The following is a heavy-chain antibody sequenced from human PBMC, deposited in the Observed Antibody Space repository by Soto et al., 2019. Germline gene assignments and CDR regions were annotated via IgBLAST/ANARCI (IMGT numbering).Heavy chain of an antibody. V-gene: IGHV3-72*01. D-gene: IGHD2-21*01. J-gene: IGHJ6*02. CDR1: GYSFSGHY. CDR3: ARAAYLHGLDV. Sequence: EVQLVESGGDLVQPGGSLRLSCAVSGYSFSGHYMDWVRQAPGKGLEWVARSANEADRYITDYAASVKGRFTISRDESENSLDLQMMGLTTEDTAVYYCARAAYLHGLDVWGQGTTVTVSS. CDR2: SANEADRYIT.